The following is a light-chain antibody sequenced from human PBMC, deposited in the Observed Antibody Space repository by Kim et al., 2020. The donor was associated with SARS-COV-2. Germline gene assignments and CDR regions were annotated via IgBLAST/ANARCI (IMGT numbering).Light chain of an antibody. CDR1: QSVSSS. Sequence: PTLSLSPGDSATLSCRASQSVSSSLAWYQQKPGQAPRLLIYNAYSRATGIPARFSGSGSGTDFTLTISSLESEDFAVYYCQHKVTFGQGTRLEIK. J-gene: IGKJ5*01. CDR3: QHKVT. CDR2: NAY. V-gene: IGKV3-11*01.